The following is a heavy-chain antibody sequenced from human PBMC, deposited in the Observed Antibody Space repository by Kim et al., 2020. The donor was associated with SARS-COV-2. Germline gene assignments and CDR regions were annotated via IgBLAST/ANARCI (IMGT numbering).Heavy chain of an antibody. V-gene: IGHV3-49*02. CDR3: TRGDNWNDVTLYFDY. D-gene: IGHD1-1*01. Sequence: AFVKGRVTISRDDSKSIAYLRMNSLKTEDTAVYYCTRGDNWNDVTLYFDYWGQGTLVTVSS. J-gene: IGHJ4*02.